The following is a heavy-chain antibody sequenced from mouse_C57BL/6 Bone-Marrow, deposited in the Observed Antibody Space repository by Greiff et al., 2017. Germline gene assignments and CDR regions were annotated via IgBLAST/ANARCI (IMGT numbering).Heavy chain of an antibody. V-gene: IGHV6-6*01. CDR3: TRITTVVATRY. CDR2: IRNKANNHAT. D-gene: IGHD1-1*01. Sequence: DVMLVESGGGLVQPGGSMKLSCAASGFTFSDAWMDWVRQSPEKGLEWVAEIRNKANNHATYYAESVKGRFTISRDDSKSSVYLQMNSLRAEDTGIYYCTRITTVVATRYWGQGTTLTVSS. J-gene: IGHJ2*01. CDR1: GFTFSDAW.